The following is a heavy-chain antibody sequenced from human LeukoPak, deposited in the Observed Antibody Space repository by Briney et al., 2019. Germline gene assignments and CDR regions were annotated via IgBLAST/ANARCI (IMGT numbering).Heavy chain of an antibody. CDR3: AKRITVGVTGYYFDY. D-gene: IGHD1-26*01. V-gene: IGHV3-23*01. J-gene: IGHJ4*02. CDR1: VFTLSIYA. CDR2: IGGSGGNT. Sequence: GGSLRLSCAVSVFTLSIYAMTWVRQAPGKGLEWVSRIGGSGGNTYSADAVKGRFTISRDNSKNTLYLQMNSLRAEDTAVYYGAKRITVGVTGYYFDYWGQGTLVTVSS.